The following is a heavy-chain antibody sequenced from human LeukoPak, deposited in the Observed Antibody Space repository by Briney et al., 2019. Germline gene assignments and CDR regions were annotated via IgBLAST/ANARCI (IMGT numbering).Heavy chain of an antibody. CDR2: IKQDGSGK. CDR1: GISLSSYL. Sequence: GGSLRLSCAASGISLSSYLMTWVRQAPGQGLEWVANIKQDGSGKFYVDSVWGRFTISRDNAKNSLYLQMNSLRAEDTAVYYCARMVRETDYWGQGTLVIVSS. V-gene: IGHV3-7*01. D-gene: IGHD3-10*01. J-gene: IGHJ4*02. CDR3: ARMVRETDY.